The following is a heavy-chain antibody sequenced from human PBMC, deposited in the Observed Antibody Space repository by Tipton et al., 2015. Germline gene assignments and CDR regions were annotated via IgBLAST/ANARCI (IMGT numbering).Heavy chain of an antibody. V-gene: IGHV1-8*01. J-gene: IGHJ6*02. CDR1: GYTFSSYD. D-gene: IGHD2-15*01. Sequence: QSGAEVKKPGASVKVSCKASGYTFSSYDINWVRQATGQGLEWLGWMNLNSGKTGYAQKFQGRVTMTRNTSISTAYMELSSLRSEDTAVYYCARGGVVAYGMDVWGQGTTVTVSS. CDR3: ARGGVVAYGMDV. CDR2: MNLNSGKT.